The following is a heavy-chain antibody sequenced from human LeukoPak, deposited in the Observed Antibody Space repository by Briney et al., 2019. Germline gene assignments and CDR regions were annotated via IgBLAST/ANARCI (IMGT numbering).Heavy chain of an antibody. V-gene: IGHV1-8*01. CDR3: ARASIAVPCGY. J-gene: IGHJ4*02. CDR2: MNPNSGNT. CDR1: GYTFTSYG. D-gene: IGHD6-19*01. Sequence: GASVKVSCKASGYTFTSYGISWVRQATGQGLEWMGWMNPNSGNTGYAQKFQGRVTMTRNTSISTAYMELSSLRSEDTAVYYCARASIAVPCGYWGQGTLVTVSS.